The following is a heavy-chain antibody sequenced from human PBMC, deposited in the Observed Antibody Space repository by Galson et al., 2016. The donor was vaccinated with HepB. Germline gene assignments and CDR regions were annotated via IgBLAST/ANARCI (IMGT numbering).Heavy chain of an antibody. Sequence: SVKVSCKASGGTFSSYTITWVRQAPGQGPEWMGRIIPTLAIVNYAQTFQGRVTITADKSTNTAYMELNRLKSEDTAVYYCRVIPRVMNYYYDMDVWGKGTTVTVSP. CDR3: RVIPRVMNYYYDMDV. D-gene: IGHD2-21*01. J-gene: IGHJ6*04. CDR2: IIPTLAIV. CDR1: GGTFSSYT. V-gene: IGHV1-69*02.